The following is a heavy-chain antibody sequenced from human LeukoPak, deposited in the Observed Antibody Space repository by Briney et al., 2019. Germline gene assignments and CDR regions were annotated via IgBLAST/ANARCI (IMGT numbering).Heavy chain of an antibody. D-gene: IGHD6-25*01. CDR3: ARHGAATGWFDP. CDR1: GYYINSGYY. V-gene: IGHV4-38-2*01. J-gene: IGHJ5*02. Sequence: SETLSFTCAVSGYYINSGYYWGWIRQPPGKGQEWIGSINHSGSTYYNPSLKSRVTISVDTSKNQFSLKLNSVTAADTAVYYCARHGAATGWFDPWGQGTLVTVSS. CDR2: INHSGST.